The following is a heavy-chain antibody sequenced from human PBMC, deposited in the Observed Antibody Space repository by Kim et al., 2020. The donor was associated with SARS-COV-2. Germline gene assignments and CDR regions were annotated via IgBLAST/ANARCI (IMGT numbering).Heavy chain of an antibody. Sequence: GGSLRLSCAASGFSFSSYAMAWGRQAPGKGLECVSGITGCDSKYYADSVKGRFSISRDNSKKTVYLDVNSLRVEDTAVYYCAKDKISGDGYWYFDAWGRGTLVTVSS. J-gene: IGHJ2*01. CDR2: ITGCDSK. CDR3: AKDKISGDGYWYFDA. D-gene: IGHD7-27*01. CDR1: GFSFSSYA. V-gene: IGHV3-23*01.